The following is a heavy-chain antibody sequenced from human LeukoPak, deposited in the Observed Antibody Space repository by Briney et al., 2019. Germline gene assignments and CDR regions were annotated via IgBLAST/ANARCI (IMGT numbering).Heavy chain of an antibody. Sequence: SETLSLTCIVSGGSINSYYWSWIRQPPGKGLEWTGYIYYSGNTNYNPSLKSRVTISVDTSKNQFSLKLSSVTAADTAVYYCAREGSGSHYPSHFDYWGQGTLVTVSS. CDR2: IYYSGNT. CDR1: GGSINSYY. D-gene: IGHD3-10*01. J-gene: IGHJ4*02. CDR3: AREGSGSHYPSHFDY. V-gene: IGHV4-59*12.